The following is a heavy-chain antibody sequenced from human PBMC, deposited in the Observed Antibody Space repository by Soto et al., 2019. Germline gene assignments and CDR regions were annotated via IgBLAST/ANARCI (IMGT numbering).Heavy chain of an antibody. J-gene: IGHJ4*02. Sequence: GGSLRLSCAASGFTFSSYGMHWVRQNPGKGLEWVAVIWYDGSNKYYADSVKGRFTISRDNSKNTLYLQMNSLRAEDTAVYYCARGSERYFDWLPQASRIYFDYWGQGTLVTVSS. CDR1: GFTFSSYG. V-gene: IGHV3-33*01. CDR3: ARGSERYFDWLPQASRIYFDY. CDR2: IWYDGSNK. D-gene: IGHD3-9*01.